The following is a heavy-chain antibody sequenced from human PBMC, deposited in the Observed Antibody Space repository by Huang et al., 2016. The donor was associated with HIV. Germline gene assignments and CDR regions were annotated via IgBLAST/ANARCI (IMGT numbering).Heavy chain of an antibody. CDR2: INPNSGGT. Sequence: QVQLVQSGAEVKKLGASVKVSCKASGYTFTGYYMQWVRQAPGQGLDWMGWINPNSGGTSYAQKFQGRVTMTRDTSISTAYMELSRLRSDDTAVYYCAAGVVPAADYYYYYGMDVWGQGTTVTVSS. D-gene: IGHD2-2*01. V-gene: IGHV1-2*02. J-gene: IGHJ6*02. CDR1: GYTFTGYY. CDR3: AAGVVPAADYYYYYGMDV.